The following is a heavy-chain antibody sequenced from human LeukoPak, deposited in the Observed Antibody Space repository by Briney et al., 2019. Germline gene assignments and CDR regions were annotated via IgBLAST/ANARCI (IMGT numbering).Heavy chain of an antibody. CDR2: INPSGGST. V-gene: IGHV1-46*01. CDR1: GYTFTSYY. CDR3: ARVTQRDSNLYGMDV. Sequence: GASVKVSCKASGYTFTSYYMHWVRQAPGQGLEWMGIINPSGGSTSYAQKFQGRITLTRDTSTSTVYMELSSLRSEDTAVYYCARVTQRDSNLYGMDVWGQGTTVTVSS. D-gene: IGHD4-11*01. J-gene: IGHJ6*02.